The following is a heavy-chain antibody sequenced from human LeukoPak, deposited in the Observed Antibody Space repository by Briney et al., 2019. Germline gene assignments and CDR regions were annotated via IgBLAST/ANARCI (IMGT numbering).Heavy chain of an antibody. D-gene: IGHD5-18*01. CDR2: ISSSSSYI. CDR1: GFTFSSYS. J-gene: IGHJ5*02. V-gene: IGHV3-21*01. Sequence: PGGSLRLSCAASGFTFSSYSMNWVRQAPGKGLEWVSSISSSSSYIYYADSVKGRFTISRDNAKNSLYLQMNSLRAEDTAVYYCARDRSRDSYGYLRYWFDPWGQGTLVTVSS. CDR3: ARDRSRDSYGYLRYWFDP.